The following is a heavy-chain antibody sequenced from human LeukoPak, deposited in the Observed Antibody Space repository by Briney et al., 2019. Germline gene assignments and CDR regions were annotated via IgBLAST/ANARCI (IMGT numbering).Heavy chain of an antibody. D-gene: IGHD6-19*01. CDR2: IIPIFGTA. CDR1: GGTFSSYA. Sequence: GASVKVSCKASGGTFSSYAISWVRQAPGQGLEWMGGIIPIFGTANYAQKFQGRVTITADKSTSTAYMELSSLRSEDTAVYYCARGTIAVAGTPPGLYYHGMDVWGKGTTVTVSS. J-gene: IGHJ6*04. CDR3: ARGTIAVAGTPPGLYYHGMDV. V-gene: IGHV1-69*06.